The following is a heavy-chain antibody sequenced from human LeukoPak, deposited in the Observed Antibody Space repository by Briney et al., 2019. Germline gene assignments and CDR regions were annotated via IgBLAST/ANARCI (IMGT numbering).Heavy chain of an antibody. Sequence: PGRSLRLSCAASGFTFDDYAMHWVRHAPGKGLEWVSGISWNSGSIGYADSVKGRFTISRDNAKNSLYLQMNSLRAEDTALYYCAKGRGAAAVYYFDYWGQGTLVTVSS. CDR2: ISWNSGSI. CDR3: AKGRGAAAVYYFDY. D-gene: IGHD6-13*01. V-gene: IGHV3-9*01. J-gene: IGHJ4*02. CDR1: GFTFDDYA.